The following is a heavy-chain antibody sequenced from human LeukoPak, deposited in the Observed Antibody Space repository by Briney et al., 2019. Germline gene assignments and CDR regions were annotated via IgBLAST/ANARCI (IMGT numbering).Heavy chain of an antibody. D-gene: IGHD6-19*01. CDR3: ARQRAEQWLPYYEY. Sequence: GESLKISCKGSGYSFADYWIGWVRQRPGKGLEWMGIIYPGDSDTGYSPSFRGQVTISADKSISTAYLQWSSLKASDTAIYYCARQRAEQWLPYYEYWGQGTLVTVSS. J-gene: IGHJ4*02. V-gene: IGHV5-51*01. CDR2: IYPGDSDT. CDR1: GYSFADYW.